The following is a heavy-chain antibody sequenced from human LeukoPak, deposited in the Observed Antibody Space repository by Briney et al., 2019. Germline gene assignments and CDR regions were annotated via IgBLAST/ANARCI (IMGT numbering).Heavy chain of an antibody. CDR1: GYTFRNNG. CDR3: ARRGCGIHAFDM. V-gene: IGHV3-33*01. D-gene: IGHD1-26*01. CDR2: IWSDGSEE. J-gene: IGHJ3*02. Sequence: SGGSLRLSCTASGYTFRNNGMFWVRQAPGKGPEWVAVIWSDGSEEHYLESVKGRFTISRDNYKNTLYLQMTILRVEDTALYYCARRGCGIHAFDMWGQGTMVTVSS.